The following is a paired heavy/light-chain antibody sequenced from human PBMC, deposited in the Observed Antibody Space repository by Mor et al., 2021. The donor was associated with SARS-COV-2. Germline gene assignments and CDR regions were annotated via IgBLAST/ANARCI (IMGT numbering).Heavy chain of an antibody. CDR1: GFTFSNAW. CDR2: IKSKTDGGTT. CDR3: TTEDILTGLFPTAYYYYYMDV. J-gene: IGHJ6*03. V-gene: IGHV3-15*01. Sequence: EVQLVESGGGLVKPGGSLRLSCAASGFTFSNAWMSWVRQAPGKGLEWVGRIKSKTDGGTTDYAAPVKGRFTISRDDSKNTLYLQMNSLKTEDTAVYYCTTEDILTGLFPTAYYYYYMDVWGKGTTVTVSS. D-gene: IGHD3-9*01.
Light chain of an antibody. V-gene: IGKV1-39*01. CDR1: QSISSY. Sequence: DIQMTQSPSSLSASVGDRVTITCRASQSISSYLNWYQQKPGKAPKLLIYAASSLQSGVPSRFSGSGSGTDFTLTISSLQPEDFATYYCQQSYSTLAYTFGQGTKLEIK. J-gene: IGKJ2*01. CDR2: AAS. CDR3: QQSYSTLAYT.